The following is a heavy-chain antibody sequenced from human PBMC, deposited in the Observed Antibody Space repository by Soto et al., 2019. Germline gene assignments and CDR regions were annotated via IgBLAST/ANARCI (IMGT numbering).Heavy chain of an antibody. J-gene: IGHJ6*02. Sequence: EVQLVESGGALVQPGGSLRLSFAASGFPFTSHWMHWVRQAPGKGLVWVSRLNSDGSSRYYGDSMKGRFTISRDNANNTVYLQMNSLRDEDTAVYYCARGLKNKYGMDVWGQGTTVTVSS. CDR3: ARGLKNKYGMDV. CDR1: GFPFTSHW. V-gene: IGHV3-74*01. CDR2: LNSDGSSR.